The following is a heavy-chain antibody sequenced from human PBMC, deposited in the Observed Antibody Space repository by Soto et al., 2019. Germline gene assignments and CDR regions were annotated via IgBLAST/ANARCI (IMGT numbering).Heavy chain of an antibody. Sequence: SVKVSCKASGGTFSTHAIIWVRQAPGHGLEWMGGIIPISGTTYYTQKFQGRVTITADEPTSTAFMELSSPKSDDTAVFYCARGYCSGGNCYSGMDVWGQGTMVTVSS. J-gene: IGHJ6*02. D-gene: IGHD2-15*01. CDR1: GGTFSTHA. CDR3: ARGYCSGGNCYSGMDV. V-gene: IGHV1-69*13. CDR2: IIPISGTT.